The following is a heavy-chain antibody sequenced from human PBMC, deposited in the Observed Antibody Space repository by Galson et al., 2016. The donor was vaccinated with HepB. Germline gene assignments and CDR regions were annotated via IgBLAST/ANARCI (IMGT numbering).Heavy chain of an antibody. CDR2: ISGVSDRT. CDR3: AKESPYSNVRQYYLEN. V-gene: IGHV3-23*01. CDR1: GFTFSNYA. Sequence: SLRLSCAASGFTFSNYAMSWVRQAPGKGPEWVSAISGVSDRTYYAGSMKDRFIISRADSRNMLFLQLNSLRAEDTAIYYCAKESPYSNVRQYYLENWGLGTLVTVSS. J-gene: IGHJ4*01. D-gene: IGHD4-11*01.